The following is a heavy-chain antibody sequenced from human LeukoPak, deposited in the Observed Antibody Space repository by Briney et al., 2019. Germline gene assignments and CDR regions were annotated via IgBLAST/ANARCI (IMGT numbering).Heavy chain of an antibody. CDR1: GGSITGHW. V-gene: IGHV4-59*11. D-gene: IGHD2-2*01. J-gene: IGHJ4*02. Sequence: SETLSLTCSVSGGSITGHWWSWIRKPPGKKMAWIGCIQYTGSTVYNPSLNSRLSMSIDRSKNQVSLRLTSVTAADTAVYYCARDLPGTSFFDFWGQGTLVTVSS. CDR3: ARDLPGTSFFDF. CDR2: IQYTGST.